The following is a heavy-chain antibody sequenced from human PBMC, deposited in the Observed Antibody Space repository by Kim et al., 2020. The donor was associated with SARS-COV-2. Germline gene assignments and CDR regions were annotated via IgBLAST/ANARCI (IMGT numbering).Heavy chain of an antibody. D-gene: IGHD6-19*01. V-gene: IGHV5-51*01. CDR3: ARTGGWSNMDV. CDR2: IYPGDSTV. Sequence: GESLKISCKGSGYSFTTYWIGWVRQMPGKGLEYMGVIYPGDSTVRYSASFEGQVTMSADKSISTAYLQWDSLKASDTAMYYCARTGGWSNMDVWGQGTTVTVSS. J-gene: IGHJ6*02. CDR1: GYSFTTYW.